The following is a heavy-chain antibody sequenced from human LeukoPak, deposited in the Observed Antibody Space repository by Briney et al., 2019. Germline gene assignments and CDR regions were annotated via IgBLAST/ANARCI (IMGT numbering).Heavy chain of an antibody. Sequence: AGGSLRLSCAASGFTFSDYYMSWIRQAPGKGLEWVSYISSSGSTIYYADSVKGRFTISGDNAKNSLYLQMNSLRAEDSAVFYCASMGYYYDSSGYYRYWGQGTLVTASS. CDR2: ISSSGSTI. J-gene: IGHJ4*02. CDR1: GFTFSDYY. CDR3: ASMGYYYDSSGYYRY. D-gene: IGHD3-22*01. V-gene: IGHV3-11*01.